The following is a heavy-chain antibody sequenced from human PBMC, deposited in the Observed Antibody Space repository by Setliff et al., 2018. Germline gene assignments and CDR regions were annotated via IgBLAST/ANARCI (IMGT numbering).Heavy chain of an antibody. Sequence: SETLSLTCTVSGGSMTSYYWSWIRQSPWKGLEWIGYVHYSGDSNYNPSLKSRVTMSVDTSKNQFTLKVSSVTAADTAVYYCARDPPYCSSTSCRGAFDIWGQGTMVTVSS. CDR1: GGSMTSYY. D-gene: IGHD2-2*01. J-gene: IGHJ3*02. CDR3: ARDPPYCSSTSCRGAFDI. CDR2: VHYSGDS. V-gene: IGHV4-59*12.